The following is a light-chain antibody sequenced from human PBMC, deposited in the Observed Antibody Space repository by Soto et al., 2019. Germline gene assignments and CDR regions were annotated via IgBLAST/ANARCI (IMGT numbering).Light chain of an antibody. CDR1: QTINKN. CDR3: QQSYNSPYT. CDR2: DAS. J-gene: IGKJ2*01. Sequence: DIQMTQSPTSLSASVGDRVTITCRASQTINKNLNWYRHKLGKAPELLIYDASDSQAGVPSQFSGSGSGTDFTLIISGLQPEDFANYYCQQSYNSPYTFGQGTKLEIK. V-gene: IGKV1-39*01.